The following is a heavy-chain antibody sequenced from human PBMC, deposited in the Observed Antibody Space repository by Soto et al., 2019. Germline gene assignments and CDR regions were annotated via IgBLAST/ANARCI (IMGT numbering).Heavy chain of an antibody. V-gene: IGHV6-1*01. CDR2: TYYRSKWYN. J-gene: IGHJ6*02. D-gene: IGHD1-7*01. Sequence: PSQTLSLTWAISGDSVSSNIAAWNWIRQSPSRGLEWLGRTYYRSKWYNDYAVSVKSRITINPDTSKNQFSLQLNSVTPEDTAVYYCQMGTTKTYYYGMDVWGQAPRVTVSS. CDR3: QMGTTKTYYYGMDV. CDR1: GDSVSSNIAA.